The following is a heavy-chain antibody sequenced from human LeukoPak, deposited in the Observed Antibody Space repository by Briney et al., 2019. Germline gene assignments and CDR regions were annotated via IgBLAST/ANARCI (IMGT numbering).Heavy chain of an antibody. CDR3: ARSELNDYFKY. CDR1: GYSISSGYY. CDR2: IYHSGST. V-gene: IGHV4-38-2*02. D-gene: IGHD3-16*01. J-gene: IGHJ4*02. Sequence: SETLSLTCTVSGYSISSGYYWGWIRQPPGKGLEWIGSIYHSGSTYYNPSLKSRVTISVDTSKNRLSLKLTSVTAADTAVYFCARSELNDYFKYWGQGILVTVST.